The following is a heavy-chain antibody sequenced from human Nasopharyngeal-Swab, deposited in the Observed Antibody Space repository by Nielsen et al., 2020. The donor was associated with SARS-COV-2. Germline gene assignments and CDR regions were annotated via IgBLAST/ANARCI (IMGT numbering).Heavy chain of an antibody. J-gene: IGHJ4*02. D-gene: IGHD3-22*01. V-gene: IGHV3-23*01. CDR3: AKDRITMIVEHDY. Sequence: VRQAPGEGLEWVSAISGSGGSTNYADSVKGRFTISRDNSKNTLYLQMNSLRAEDTAVYYCAKDRITMIVEHDYWGQGTLVTVSS. CDR2: ISGSGGST.